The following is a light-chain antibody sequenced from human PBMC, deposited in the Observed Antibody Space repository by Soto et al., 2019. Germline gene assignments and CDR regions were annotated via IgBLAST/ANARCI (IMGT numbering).Light chain of an antibody. J-gene: IGKJ1*01. V-gene: IGKV3-20*01. Sequence: EIVLTQSPGALSLSPGERASLSCRAGQSVSRNFLAWYQQKPGQAPRLLIYGTSTRATGIPDRFSGSGSGTDFTLTITRLEPEDFAVYSCLQYHNLWAFGQGTKVEIK. CDR1: QSVSRNF. CDR3: LQYHNLWA. CDR2: GTS.